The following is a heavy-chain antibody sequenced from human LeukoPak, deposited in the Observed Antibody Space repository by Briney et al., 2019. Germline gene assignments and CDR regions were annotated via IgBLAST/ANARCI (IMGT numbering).Heavy chain of an antibody. CDR3: ATRYSTGWYDAFDI. CDR1: GYRFTSYW. V-gene: IGHV5-51*01. CDR2: IYPGDSDT. Sequence: GGALEISLKGSGYRFTSYWIGRVRQMPGKGLELMGIIYPGDSDTRYSPSFQGKVTISADKSISTAYLQWSSLNASDTAMYYCATRYSTGWYDAFDIWGQGTMVTVSS. J-gene: IGHJ3*02. D-gene: IGHD6-19*01.